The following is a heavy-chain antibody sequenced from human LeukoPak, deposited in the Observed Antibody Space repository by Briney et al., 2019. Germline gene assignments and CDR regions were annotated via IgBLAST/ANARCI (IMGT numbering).Heavy chain of an antibody. V-gene: IGHV3-7*03. CDR2: IKQDGSEK. CDR3: ANGLGSYSFDY. D-gene: IGHD1-26*01. Sequence: GGSLRLSCAASGFTFSSYWMSWVRQAPGKGLEWVANIKQDGSEKYYVDSVKGRFTISRDNARNSLYLQMNSLRAEDTAVYYCANGLGSYSFDYWGQGTLVTVSS. CDR1: GFTFSSYW. J-gene: IGHJ4*02.